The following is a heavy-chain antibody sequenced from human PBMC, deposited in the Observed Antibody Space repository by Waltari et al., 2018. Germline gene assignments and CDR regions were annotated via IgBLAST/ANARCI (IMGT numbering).Heavy chain of an antibody. CDR1: GFTFSNAW. J-gene: IGHJ4*02. CDR3: TTDMDYGDYGLLY. V-gene: IGHV3-15*01. Sequence: EVQLVESGGGLVKPGGSLRLSCAASGFTFSNAWMSWVRKAPGKGLEWVGRIKSKNDGGTTDYAAPVKGRFTISRDDSKNTLYLQMNSLKTEDTAVYYCTTDMDYGDYGLLYWGQGTRVTVSS. CDR2: IKSKNDGGTT. D-gene: IGHD4-17*01.